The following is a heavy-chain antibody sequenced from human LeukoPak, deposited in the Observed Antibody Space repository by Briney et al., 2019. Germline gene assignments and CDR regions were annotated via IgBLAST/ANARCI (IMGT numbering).Heavy chain of an antibody. V-gene: IGHV3-7*03. CDR1: GFMFSSNW. Sequence: GGSLRLSCAASGFMFSSNWMSWVRLAPGKGLEWVANIKEDGTETYYVDSVKGRFTISRDNAKNPLYLQMNSLRVEDTAVYYCAKEGRSLQTYWGQGTLVTVSS. J-gene: IGHJ4*02. CDR2: IKEDGTET. CDR3: AKEGRSLQTY. D-gene: IGHD5-24*01.